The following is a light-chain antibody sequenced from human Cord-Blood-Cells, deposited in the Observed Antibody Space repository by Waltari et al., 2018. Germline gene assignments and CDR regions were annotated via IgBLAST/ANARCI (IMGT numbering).Light chain of an antibody. CDR2: DVS. J-gene: IGLJ2*01. Sequence: QSALTQPRSVSGSPGQSVTISCTGTSSHVGGYNYVSWYQQHPGKAPKLMIYDVSKRPSGVPDRFSGSKFGNTASLTISGLQAEDEADYYCCSYAGSYTLVFGGGTKLTVL. V-gene: IGLV2-11*01. CDR1: SSHVGGYNY. CDR3: CSYAGSYTLV.